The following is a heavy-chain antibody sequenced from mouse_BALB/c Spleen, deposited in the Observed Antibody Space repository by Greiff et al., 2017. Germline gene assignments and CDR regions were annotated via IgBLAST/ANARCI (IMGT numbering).Heavy chain of an antibody. CDR3: ARQHYGYDVLDY. CDR1: GFTFSSYG. CDR2: ISSGGSYT. J-gene: IGHJ4*01. Sequence: EVHLVESGGDLVKPGGSLKLSCAASGFTFSSYGMSWVRQTPDKRLEWVATISSGGSYTYYPDSVKGRFTISRDNAKNTLYLQMSSLKSEDTAMYYCARQHYGYDVLDYWGQGTSVTVSS. D-gene: IGHD2-2*01. V-gene: IGHV5-6*01.